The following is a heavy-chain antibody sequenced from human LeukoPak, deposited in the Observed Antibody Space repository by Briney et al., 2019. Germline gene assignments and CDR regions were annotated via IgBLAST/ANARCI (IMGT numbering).Heavy chain of an antibody. CDR2: IYSGGGT. CDR1: GFTVSSNY. Sequence: GGSLSLSCAASGFTVSSNYMSWVRQAPGKGLEWVSVIYSGGGTYYADSVERRFTISRDNSNHTLFLQVNSLRAEDTDGYYCASDGDWGFGEFVGAFDIWGQGTMVTVSS. J-gene: IGHJ3*02. CDR3: ASDGDWGFGEFVGAFDI. V-gene: IGHV3-53*01. D-gene: IGHD3-10*01.